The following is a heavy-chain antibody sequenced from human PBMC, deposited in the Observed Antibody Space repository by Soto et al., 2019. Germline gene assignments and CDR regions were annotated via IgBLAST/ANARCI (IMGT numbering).Heavy chain of an antibody. J-gene: IGHJ4*02. CDR3: AREPPTCGSDCYFLDY. V-gene: IGHV3-64*01. CDR1: GFTFSYYA. D-gene: IGHD2-21*02. CDR2: IGADGGNT. Sequence: EVPLVESGGGLVQPGGSLRLSCAASGFTFSYYAMHWVRQAPGKGLEYVSVIGADGGNTYYANSVKGRFTISRDNSRNTLYLQMGSLRTEDTAVYYCAREPPTCGSDCYFLDYWGQGTLVTVSS.